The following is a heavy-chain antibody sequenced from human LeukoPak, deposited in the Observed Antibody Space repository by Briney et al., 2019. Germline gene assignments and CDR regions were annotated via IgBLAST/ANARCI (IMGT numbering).Heavy chain of an antibody. CDR2: ISAYNGNT. D-gene: IGHD3-22*01. V-gene: IGHV1-18*01. CDR3: ARILMDYYDSSGYAYYMDV. Sequence: EASVKVTCKASGYTFSSYGISWVRQAPGQGLEWMGWISAYNGNTNYAQKLQGRVTMTTDTSTSTAYMELRSLRSDDTAVYYCARILMDYYDSSGYAYYMDVWGKGTTVTVSS. J-gene: IGHJ6*03. CDR1: GYTFSSYG.